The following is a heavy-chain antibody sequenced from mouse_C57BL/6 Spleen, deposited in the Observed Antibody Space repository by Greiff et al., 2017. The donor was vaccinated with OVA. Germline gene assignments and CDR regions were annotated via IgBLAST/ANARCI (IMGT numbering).Heavy chain of an antibody. V-gene: IGHV1-64*01. J-gene: IGHJ3*01. D-gene: IGHD2-4*01. CDR2: IHPNSGST. Sequence: QVQLQQPGAELVKPGASVKLSCKASGYTFTSYWMHWVKQRPGQGLEWIGMIHPNSGSTNYNEKFKSKATLTVDKSSSTAYMQLSSLTSEDSAVYYCARRDDYACFAYWGQGTLVTVSA. CDR3: ARRDDYACFAY. CDR1: GYTFTSYW.